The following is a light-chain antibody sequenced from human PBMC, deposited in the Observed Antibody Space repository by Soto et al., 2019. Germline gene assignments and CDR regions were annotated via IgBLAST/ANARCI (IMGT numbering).Light chain of an antibody. V-gene: IGKV3-20*01. J-gene: IGKJ2*01. CDR2: GAS. CDR1: QSVSSNN. CDR3: QQYGSSPRT. Sequence: ETVLTQSPGTLSLSPGDRATLSCRASQSVSSNNLAWYQQKPDQAPRLLIHGASNRATGIPDRFGGSGSGTDFTLTISRLEPEDFAVYYCQQYGSSPRTFGQGTKVEIK.